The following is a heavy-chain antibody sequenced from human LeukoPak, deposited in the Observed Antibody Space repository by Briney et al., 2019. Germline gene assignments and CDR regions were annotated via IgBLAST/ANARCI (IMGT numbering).Heavy chain of an antibody. CDR3: ARGLHGGQWLGPLDWFDP. J-gene: IGHJ5*02. V-gene: IGHV1-8*01. D-gene: IGHD6-19*01. CDR2: MNPNSGNT. CDR1: GYTLTSYD. Sequence: ASVKVSCKASGYTLTSYDINWVRQATGQGLEWMGWMNPNSGNTGYAQKFQGRVTMTRNTSISTAYMELSSLRSEDTAVYYCARGLHGGQWLGPLDWFDPWGQGTLVTVSP.